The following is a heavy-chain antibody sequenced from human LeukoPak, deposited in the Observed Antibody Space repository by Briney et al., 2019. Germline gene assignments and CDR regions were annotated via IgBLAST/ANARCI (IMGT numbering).Heavy chain of an antibody. CDR3: ASGAEGLDF. CDR2: MNPNSGNT. Sequence: ASVKVSCKASGGTFSSYAISWARQATGQGLEWMGWMNPNSGNTGYAQNFQGRVTITMNTSISTAYMELNSLRSDDMAIYYCASGAEGLDFWGQGTLVTVSS. J-gene: IGHJ4*02. CDR1: GGTFSSYA. V-gene: IGHV1-8*03.